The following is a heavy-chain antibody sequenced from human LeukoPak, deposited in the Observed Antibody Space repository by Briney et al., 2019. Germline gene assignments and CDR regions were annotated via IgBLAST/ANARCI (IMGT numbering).Heavy chain of an antibody. Sequence: GGSLRLSCAASGFTFSSYGMHWVRQAPGKGLEWVAVISYDGSNKYYADSVKGRFTISRDNSKNTLYLQMNSLRAEDTAVYYCAKDGEGCALDYWGQGTLVTVSS. CDR3: AKDGEGCALDY. J-gene: IGHJ4*02. D-gene: IGHD3-10*01. CDR2: ISYDGSNK. CDR1: GFTFSSYG. V-gene: IGHV3-30*18.